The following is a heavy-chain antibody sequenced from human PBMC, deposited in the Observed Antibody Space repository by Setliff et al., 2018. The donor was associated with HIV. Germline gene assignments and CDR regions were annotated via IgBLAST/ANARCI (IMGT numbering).Heavy chain of an antibody. J-gene: IGHJ4*02. Sequence: ASVKVSCKASGYTFTNYAMHWVRQAPGQRLEWMGWINGDNGNTRYSQEFQGRVIITRDTSASTAYMELSSLNSADMAVYYCARGGGDSSQFDHWGQGTLVTVSS. CDR2: INGDNGNT. CDR1: GYTFTNYA. CDR3: ARGGGDSSQFDH. D-gene: IGHD2-21*01. V-gene: IGHV1-3*03.